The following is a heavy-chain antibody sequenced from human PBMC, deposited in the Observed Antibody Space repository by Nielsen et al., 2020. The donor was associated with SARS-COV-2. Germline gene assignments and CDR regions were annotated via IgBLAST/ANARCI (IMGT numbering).Heavy chain of an antibody. V-gene: IGHV3-48*03. CDR3: ARGQGLEWLRYYYYGMDV. CDR2: ISSSGSTI. D-gene: IGHD3-3*01. J-gene: IGHJ6*02. Sequence: WIRQPPGKGLEWVSYISSSGSTIYYADSVKGRFTISRDNAKNSLYLQMNSLRAEDTAVYYCARGQGLEWLRYYYYGMDVWGQGTTVTVSS.